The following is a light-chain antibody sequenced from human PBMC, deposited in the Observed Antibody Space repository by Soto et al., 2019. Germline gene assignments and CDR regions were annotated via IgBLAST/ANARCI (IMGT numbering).Light chain of an antibody. CDR3: SSYTTTYTPLYV. CDR1: SSDTGGYNY. CDR2: EVS. J-gene: IGLJ1*01. V-gene: IGLV2-14*01. Sequence: QSFLTQPASVAGSPGQSITISCTGTSSDTGGYNYVSWYQQHPGKAPKLMIYEVSNRPSGVSNRFSGSKSGNTASLTISGLQAEDEADYYCSSYTTTYTPLYVFGTGTKVTV.